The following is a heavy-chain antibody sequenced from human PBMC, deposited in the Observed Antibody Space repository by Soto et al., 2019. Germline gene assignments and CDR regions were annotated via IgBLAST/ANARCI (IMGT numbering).Heavy chain of an antibody. V-gene: IGHV1-69*04. Sequence: QVHLVQSGAEMKKPGSSVKVSCKVSGGDLTNSGISWVRQAPGQGLEWMGGIFPLLGMVDYSQKFQGRVTITAEESTNTAYMDLGSPRSDDAAVYYCAKGDGAGCKSWGQGTLVIVSS. D-gene: IGHD1-26*01. CDR1: GGDLTNSG. CDR3: AKGDGAGCKS. CDR2: IFPLLGMV. J-gene: IGHJ4*02.